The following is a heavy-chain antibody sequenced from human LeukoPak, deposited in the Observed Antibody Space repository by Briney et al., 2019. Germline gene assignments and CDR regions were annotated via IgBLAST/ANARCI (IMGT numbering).Heavy chain of an antibody. CDR3: ARGLPAAIVWNWFDP. CDR2: IIPIFGTA. V-gene: IGHV1-69*13. Sequence: SVKVSCKASGGTLSSYAISWVRQAPGQGLEWMGGIIPIFGTANYAQKFQGRVTITADESTSTAYMELSSLRSEDTAVYYCARGLPAAIVWNWFDPWGQGTLVTVSS. J-gene: IGHJ5*02. CDR1: GGTLSSYA. D-gene: IGHD2-2*01.